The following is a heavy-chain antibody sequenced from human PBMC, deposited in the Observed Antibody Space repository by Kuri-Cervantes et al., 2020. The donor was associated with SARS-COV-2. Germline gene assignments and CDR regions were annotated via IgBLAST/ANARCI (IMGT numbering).Heavy chain of an antibody. D-gene: IGHD6-13*01. CDR1: GYTSTSYY. J-gene: IGHJ2*01. V-gene: IGHV1-46*01. CDR2: INPSGGST. CDR3: ARGGAAAGTPTDWYFDL. Sequence: ASVKVSCKASGYTSTSYYMHWVRQAPGQGLEWMGIINPSGGSTSYAQKFQGRVTMTRDTSTSTVYMELSSLRSEDTAVYYCARGGAAAGTPTDWYFDLWGRGTLVTVSS.